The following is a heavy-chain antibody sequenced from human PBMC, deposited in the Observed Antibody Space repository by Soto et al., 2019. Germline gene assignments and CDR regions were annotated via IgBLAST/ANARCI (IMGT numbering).Heavy chain of an antibody. J-gene: IGHJ4*02. D-gene: IGHD4-4*01. Sequence: EVKLLESGGGLVQPGGSLRLSCAASGFTFSSYAMSWVRQAPGKGLEWVSAISGTGGSTYYADSVKGRFSISRDNSKNTLYLQMNSLRAEDTAVYYCAKPHDYSNYFYFDYWGQGTLVTVSS. CDR1: GFTFSSYA. CDR3: AKPHDYSNYFYFDY. V-gene: IGHV3-23*01. CDR2: ISGTGGST.